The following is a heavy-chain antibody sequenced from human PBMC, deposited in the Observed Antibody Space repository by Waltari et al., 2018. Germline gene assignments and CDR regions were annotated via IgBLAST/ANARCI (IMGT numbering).Heavy chain of an antibody. CDR2: IRSKANGHAT. D-gene: IGHD6-13*01. CDR3: ASQIGFSSSWYY. CDR1: GLTFRGSA. J-gene: IGHJ4*02. Sequence: EVQLVESGGDLVQPGGSLKLHLLASGLTFRGSALHWVRQAPGKGLEWIGRIRSKANGHATHYSASVRGRFTVSRDDSKNTAYLQMNSLTPEDTAVYFCASQIGFSSSWYYWGQGTLVTVSP. V-gene: IGHV3-73*01.